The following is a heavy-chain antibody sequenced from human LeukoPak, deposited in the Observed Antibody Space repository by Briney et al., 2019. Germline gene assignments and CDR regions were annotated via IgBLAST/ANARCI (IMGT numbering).Heavy chain of an antibody. J-gene: IGHJ4*02. V-gene: IGHV4-59*01. D-gene: IGHD2-21*02. CDR1: GGSISSYY. Sequence: PSETLSLTCTVSGGSISSYYWSWIRQPPGKGLEWIGYIYYSGCTNYNPSLKSRVTISVDTSKNQFSLKLSSVTAADTAVYYCARLNCGGDCYSDYWGQGTLVTVSS. CDR3: ARLNCGGDCYSDY. CDR2: IYYSGCT.